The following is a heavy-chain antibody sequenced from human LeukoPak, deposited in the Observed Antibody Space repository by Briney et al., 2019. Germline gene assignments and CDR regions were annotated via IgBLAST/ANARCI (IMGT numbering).Heavy chain of an antibody. CDR3: ARESKSWLRLGYYYYYMDV. D-gene: IGHD5-12*01. CDR2: IYYSGST. Sequence: SETLSLTCTVSGGSISSYYWSWIRQPPGKGLEWIGYIYYSGSTNYNPSLKSRVTISVDTSKNQFSLKLSSVTAADTAVYYCARESKSWLRLGYYYYYMDVWGKGTTVTVSS. V-gene: IGHV4-59*01. J-gene: IGHJ6*03. CDR1: GGSISSYY.